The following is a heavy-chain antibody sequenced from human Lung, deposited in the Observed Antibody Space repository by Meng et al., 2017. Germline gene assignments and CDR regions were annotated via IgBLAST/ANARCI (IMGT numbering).Heavy chain of an antibody. CDR2: IYHSGST. V-gene: IGHV4-4*02. J-gene: IGHJ4*02. CDR3: TKNDFYCLGY. D-gene: IGHD2-21*01. Sequence: QVRLQGSGPELVMPSGTLSLACAVSGGSISSDNWWSWVRQPPGKGLEWIGEIYHSGSTNYNPSLKSRITISVDKPKNQFSLTLSSVTAADTAVYYCTKNDFYCLGYWGQGTLVTVSS. CDR1: GGSISSDNW.